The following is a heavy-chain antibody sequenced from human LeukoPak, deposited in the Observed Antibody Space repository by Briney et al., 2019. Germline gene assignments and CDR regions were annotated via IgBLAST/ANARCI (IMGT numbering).Heavy chain of an antibody. CDR1: GYTFTSYD. J-gene: IGHJ5*02. Sequence: ASVKVSCKASGYTFTSYDIDWVRQATGQGLEWMGWMNPNSGNTGYAQKFQGRVTMTRNTSISTAYMELSSLRSEDTAVYYCARGRIHGNWFDPWGQGTLVTVSS. CDR3: ARGRIHGNWFDP. V-gene: IGHV1-8*01. CDR2: MNPNSGNT. D-gene: IGHD1-14*01.